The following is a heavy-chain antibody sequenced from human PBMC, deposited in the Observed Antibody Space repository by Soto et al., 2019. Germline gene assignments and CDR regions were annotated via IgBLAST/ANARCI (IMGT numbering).Heavy chain of an antibody. D-gene: IGHD4-17*01. CDR1: GGPITSGDYY. CDR2: NYYGGST. J-gene: IGHJ4*02. V-gene: IGHV4-30-4*01. Sequence: PSETLSLTCTVSGGPITSGDYYWSWIRQPPGKGLEWVGYNYYGGSTYYNPSLESRITISLDTAKNQFSLELASVTAADTAVYYCASGSTVINTLDFWGQGTLVTVSS. CDR3: ASGSTVINTLDF.